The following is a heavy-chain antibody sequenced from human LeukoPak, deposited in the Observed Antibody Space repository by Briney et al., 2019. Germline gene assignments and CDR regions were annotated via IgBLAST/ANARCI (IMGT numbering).Heavy chain of an antibody. Sequence: SETLSLTCTVFGGSMSGYYWTWIRPPAGKGVAWIGRIYSSGTTTFIPSLNQRVTIPLDKHDNQLALKLSSLTAADTDVYLCARDDCVGYSGTMDVGGKGTADTVSS. V-gene: IGHV4-4*07. D-gene: IGHD1-1*01. CDR3: ARDDCVGYSGTMDV. CDR2: IYSSGTT. CDR1: GGSMSGYY. J-gene: IGHJ6*04.